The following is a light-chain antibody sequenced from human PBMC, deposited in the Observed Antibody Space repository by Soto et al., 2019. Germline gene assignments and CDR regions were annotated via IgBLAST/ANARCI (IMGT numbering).Light chain of an antibody. J-gene: IGKJ4*01. CDR1: QSVSSY. Sequence: EIVLTQSPATLSLSPGERATLSCRASQSVSSYLAWYQQKPDQAPRLLIYDASNRATGVPARFSGSGCGTDFTLTISSLELEDFAVYYCQQRSNWPLTFGGGTKVEIK. CDR2: DAS. CDR3: QQRSNWPLT. V-gene: IGKV3-11*01.